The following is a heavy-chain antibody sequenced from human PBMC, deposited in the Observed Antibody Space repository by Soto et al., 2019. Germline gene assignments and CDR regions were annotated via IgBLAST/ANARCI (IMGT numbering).Heavy chain of an antibody. D-gene: IGHD2-2*01. V-gene: IGHV4-61*10. J-gene: IGHJ6*02. Sequence: SETLSLTCTVSGGFVNSDTHSWSWIRQTTGKRLEWIGFIYSGGSTKNPSLRSRVTMSVDTSKNQFSLKLRSVIVADTAVYHCARFVRPRSATTCSTRADVWGQGTTVTVSS. CDR2: IYSGGST. CDR1: GGFVNSDTHS. CDR3: ARFVRPRSATTCSTRADV.